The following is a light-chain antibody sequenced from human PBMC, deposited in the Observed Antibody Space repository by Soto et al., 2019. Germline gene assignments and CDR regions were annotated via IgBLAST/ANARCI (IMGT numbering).Light chain of an antibody. J-gene: IGLJ3*02. Sequence: QSVLTQPPSASGTPGQRVIVSCSGSNSNIGRNHVYWHQQLPGTAPKLLIHTTSARPSGVPDRFSGSKSGTSASLTISGLRSDDEADYYCATWDDGLNWVFGGGTKVTVL. V-gene: IGLV1-47*01. CDR2: TTS. CDR3: ATWDDGLNWV. CDR1: NSNIGRNH.